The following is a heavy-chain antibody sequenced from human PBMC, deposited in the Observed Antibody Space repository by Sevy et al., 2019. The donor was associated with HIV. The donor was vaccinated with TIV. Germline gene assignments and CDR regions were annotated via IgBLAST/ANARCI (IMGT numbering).Heavy chain of an antibody. CDR2: IYNSGST. V-gene: IGHV4-39*02. Sequence: SETLSLTCNVSGGSISSSSYYWGWIRQPPGKGLEWIGSIYNSGSTYYHPSLKSRVTISVDTSKNHFSLKLSSVTAADTAMYYCARVGEYSSADYWGQGTLVTVSS. D-gene: IGHD6-6*01. CDR1: GGSISSSSYY. J-gene: IGHJ4*02. CDR3: ARVGEYSSADY.